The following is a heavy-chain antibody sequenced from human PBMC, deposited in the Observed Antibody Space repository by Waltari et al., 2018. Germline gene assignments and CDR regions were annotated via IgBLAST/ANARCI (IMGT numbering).Heavy chain of an antibody. CDR2: IYYSGST. D-gene: IGHD3-3*01. CDR1: GGSISSGGYY. J-gene: IGHJ3*02. CDR3: ARATLYDFWSGYYISSGSENAFDI. Sequence: QVQLQESGPGLVKPSQTLSLTCTVSGGSISSGGYYWSWIRQHPGKGLEWIGYIYYSGSTYYNPSLKSRVTISVDTSKNQFSLKLSSVTAADTAVYYCARATLYDFWSGYYISSGSENAFDIWGQGTMVTVSS. V-gene: IGHV4-31*03.